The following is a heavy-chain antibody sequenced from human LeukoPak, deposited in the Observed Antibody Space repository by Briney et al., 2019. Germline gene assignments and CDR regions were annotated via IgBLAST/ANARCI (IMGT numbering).Heavy chain of an antibody. J-gene: IGHJ4*02. Sequence: SETLSLTCTVSGGPISSYYWSWIRQPPGKGLEGIGYIYYSGSTNYNPSLKSRVTISVDTSKNQFSLKLSSVTAADTAVYYCARESGYDYLYYFDYWGQGTLVTVSS. CDR2: IYYSGST. CDR3: ARESGYDYLYYFDY. CDR1: GGPISSYY. D-gene: IGHD5-12*01. V-gene: IGHV4-59*01.